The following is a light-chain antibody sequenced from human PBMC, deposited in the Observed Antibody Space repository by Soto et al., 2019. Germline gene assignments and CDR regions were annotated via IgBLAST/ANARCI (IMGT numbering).Light chain of an antibody. V-gene: IGKV1-39*01. CDR2: AAS. CDR1: QSISSY. CDR3: QQSYSTLTLT. J-gene: IGKJ4*01. Sequence: DIQMTQSPSSLSASVGDRDTITCRASQSISSYLNWYQQKPGKAPKLLIYAASSLQSGVPSRFSGSGSGTDFTLTISSLQPEDFATYYCQQSYSTLTLTFGGGTKVDIK.